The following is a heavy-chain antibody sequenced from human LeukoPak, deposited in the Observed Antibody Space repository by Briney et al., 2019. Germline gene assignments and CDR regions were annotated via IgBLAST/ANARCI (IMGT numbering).Heavy chain of an antibody. Sequence: PSETLSLTCAVYGGSFSGYYWSWIRQPPGKGLEWIGEINHSGSTNYNPSLKSRVTISVDTSKNQFSLKLSSVTAADTAVYYCARGGTYYDILTGYYNWFDPWGQGTLVTVSS. J-gene: IGHJ5*02. CDR1: GGSFSGYY. D-gene: IGHD3-9*01. V-gene: IGHV4-34*01. CDR3: ARGGTYYDILTGYYNWFDP. CDR2: INHSGST.